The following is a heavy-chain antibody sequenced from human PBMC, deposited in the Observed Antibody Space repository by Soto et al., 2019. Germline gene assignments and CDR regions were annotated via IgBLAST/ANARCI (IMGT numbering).Heavy chain of an antibody. J-gene: IGHJ6*02. V-gene: IGHV5-10-1*01. CDR1: GYSFTSYW. CDR2: IDPSDSYT. Sequence: LGESLKISCKGSGYSFTSYWISWVRQMPGKGLEWMGRIDPSDSYTNYSPSFQGHVTISADKSISTAYLQWSSLKASDTAMYYCARRDGGSGSYYNYYYYGMDVWGQGTTVTVSS. D-gene: IGHD3-10*01. CDR3: ARRDGGSGSYYNYYYYGMDV.